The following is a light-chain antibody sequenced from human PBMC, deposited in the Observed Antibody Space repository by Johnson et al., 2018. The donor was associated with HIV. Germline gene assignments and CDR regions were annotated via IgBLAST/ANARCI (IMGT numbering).Light chain of an antibody. J-gene: IGLJ1*01. CDR2: END. CDR1: SYNIGNNL. V-gene: IGLV1-51*02. CDR3: GTWDSSLSARGV. Sequence: QSVLTQPPSVSAAPGQKVTISCSGSSYNIGNNLVSWYQQLPGSAPTLLIYENDKRPSGIPDRFSGSKSGTSATLGITGLQTGDEADYYCGTWDSSLSARGVFGTGTKVTVL.